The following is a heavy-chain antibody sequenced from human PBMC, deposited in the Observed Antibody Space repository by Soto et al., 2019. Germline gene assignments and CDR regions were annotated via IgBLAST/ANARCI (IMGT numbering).Heavy chain of an antibody. Sequence: QVHLQESGPGLVKPSETLSLTCTVSGVSIHNSHSFWAWIRQPPGKWLQFIASVYHNGGAHYNSSLESRVPISVDTANKQVSLRMRSLTAADTAFYYCGRVVEGATRHTDPDSWGQGILVTVSS. CDR1: GVSIHNSHSF. CDR3: GRVVEGATRHTDPDS. CDR2: VYHNGGA. V-gene: IGHV4-39*01. J-gene: IGHJ5*01. D-gene: IGHD2-21*01.